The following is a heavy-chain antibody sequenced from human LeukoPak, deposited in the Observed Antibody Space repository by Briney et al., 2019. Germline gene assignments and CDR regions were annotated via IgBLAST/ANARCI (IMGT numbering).Heavy chain of an antibody. J-gene: IGHJ6*03. CDR3: ARGRPRGRGFGESRYYYMDV. D-gene: IGHD3-10*01. Sequence: SETLSLTCTVSGGSISSSSYYWGWIRQPPGKGLEWIGSIYYSGSTYYNPSLKSRVTISVDTSKNQFSLKLSSVTAADTAVYYCARGRPRGRGFGESRYYYMDVWGKGTTVTISS. CDR2: IYYSGST. V-gene: IGHV4-39*07. CDR1: GGSISSSSYY.